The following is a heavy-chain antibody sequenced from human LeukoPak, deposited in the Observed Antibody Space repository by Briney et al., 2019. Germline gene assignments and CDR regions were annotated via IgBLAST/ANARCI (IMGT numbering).Heavy chain of an antibody. J-gene: IGHJ4*02. V-gene: IGHV3-15*01. CDR3: TTDYGDQFDY. CDR1: GLPFSNAW. Sequence: GGYLRLHCAASGLPFSNAWMSGVRQAPGTGLEWVGRLKSKTDDRTTDYAAPVKGRFTISRDDSKNTLYLQMNSLKTEDTAVYYCTTDYGDQFDYWGQGTLVTVS. D-gene: IGHD4-17*01. CDR2: LKSKTDDRTT.